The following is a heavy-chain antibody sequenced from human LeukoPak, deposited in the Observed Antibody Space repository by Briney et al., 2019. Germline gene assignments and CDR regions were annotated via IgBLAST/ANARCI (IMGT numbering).Heavy chain of an antibody. V-gene: IGHV4-28*01. J-gene: IGHJ4*02. CDR1: GYSISSSNW. CDR3: ARHFGVVTYNDY. Sequence: SDTLSLTCAVSGYSISSSNWWGWIRQPPGKGLEWIGYVYYSGSTNYNPSLKSRATISVDTSKNQFSLKLSSVTAADTAVYYCARHFGVVTYNDYWGQGTLVTVSS. CDR2: VYYSGST. D-gene: IGHD3-3*01.